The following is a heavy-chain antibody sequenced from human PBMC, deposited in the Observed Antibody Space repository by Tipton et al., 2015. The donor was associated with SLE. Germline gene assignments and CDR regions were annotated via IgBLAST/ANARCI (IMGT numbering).Heavy chain of an antibody. Sequence: QLVQSGAEVKPSDTLSLTCTVSGGSITSHSWSWIRQPPGKGLEWIGYIYFSGATNYNPSLKSRVTMSVNLSKEQFSLSLESVTAADTATYYCATGIVNFQNWGQGTLVIVAS. CDR2: IYFSGAT. V-gene: IGHV4-59*07. CDR1: GGSITSHS. J-gene: IGHJ1*01. D-gene: IGHD1-26*01. CDR3: ATGIVNFQN.